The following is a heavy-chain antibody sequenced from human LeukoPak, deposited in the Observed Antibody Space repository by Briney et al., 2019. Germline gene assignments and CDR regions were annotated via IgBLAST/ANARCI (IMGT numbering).Heavy chain of an antibody. CDR1: GGSFSGYY. V-gene: IGHV4-34*01. CDR3: ARASWSYPFDY. Sequence: PSETLSLTCAVYGGSFSGYYWSWIRQPPGNGLEWIGEINHSGSTNYNPSLKSRVTISVDTSKNQFSLKLSSVTAADTAVYYCARASWSYPFDYWGQGTLVTVSS. CDR2: INHSGST. D-gene: IGHD1-26*01. J-gene: IGHJ4*02.